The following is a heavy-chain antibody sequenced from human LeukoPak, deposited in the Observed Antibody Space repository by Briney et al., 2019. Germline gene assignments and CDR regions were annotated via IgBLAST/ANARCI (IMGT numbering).Heavy chain of an antibody. CDR1: GFSFSSYA. D-gene: IGHD6-19*01. Sequence: GGSLRLSCAASGFSFSSYAIAWVRQAPGKGLEWVSGISGSGVSACYADSVKGRFTISTGNSKNTLFLQMNSLRSEDTAVYYCAKRDSSGWYKDPTAFDHWGQGTLVTVSS. CDR2: ISGSGVSA. CDR3: AKRDSSGWYKDPTAFDH. J-gene: IGHJ4*02. V-gene: IGHV3-23*01.